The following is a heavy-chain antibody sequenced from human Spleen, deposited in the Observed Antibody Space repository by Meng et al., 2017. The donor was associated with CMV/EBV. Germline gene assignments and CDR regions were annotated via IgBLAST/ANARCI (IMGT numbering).Heavy chain of an antibody. J-gene: IGHJ5*02. CDR1: GFTFAGYY. CDR3: ARGPDKFDP. D-gene: IGHD3-9*01. Sequence: KVSCKASGFTFAGYYIHWVRQAHGQGLGWMRCLNPNNGDTVYARRFQGRVTMTRDTSINTVYMEVSGLRSDDTALYYCARGPDKFDPWGQGTLVTVSS. V-gene: IGHV1-2*02. CDR2: LNPNNGDT.